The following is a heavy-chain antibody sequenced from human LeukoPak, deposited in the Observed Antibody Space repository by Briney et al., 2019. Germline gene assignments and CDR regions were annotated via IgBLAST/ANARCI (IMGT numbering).Heavy chain of an antibody. D-gene: IGHD1-26*01. CDR1: GFTFSSYS. CDR2: ISSSSSYI. CDR3: LRGSRSRSNDYGMDV. Sequence: GGSLRLSCAASGFTFSSYSMNWVRQAPGKGLEWVSSISSSSSYIYYADSVKGRFTISRDNAKNSLYLQMNSLRAEDTAVYYCLRGSRSRSNDYGMDVWGQGTTVTVSS. J-gene: IGHJ6*02. V-gene: IGHV3-21*01.